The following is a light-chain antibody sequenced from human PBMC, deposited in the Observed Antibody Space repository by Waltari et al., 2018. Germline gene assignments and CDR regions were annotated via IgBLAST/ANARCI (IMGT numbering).Light chain of an antibody. V-gene: IGLV2-11*01. CDR2: DVT. Sequence: QSALTQPRSVSGSPGQSVTISCTGTSSDVGSYNYVSWFQQHPGKAPKLMIYDVTKRPSGVPDRFSGSNSVITASLTISGLQADDEADYYCCSYAGSYTLGVFGGGTKLTVL. CDR3: CSYAGSYTLGV. J-gene: IGLJ3*02. CDR1: SSDVGSYNY.